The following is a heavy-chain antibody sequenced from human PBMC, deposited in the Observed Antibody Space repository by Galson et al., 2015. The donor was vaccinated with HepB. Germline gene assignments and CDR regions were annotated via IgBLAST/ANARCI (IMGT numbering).Heavy chain of an antibody. D-gene: IGHD5-24*01. CDR2: ISYDGSNK. J-gene: IGHJ4*02. CDR3: ARSRWLRSTNDY. CDR1: GFTFSSYA. V-gene: IGHV3-30-3*01. Sequence: SLRLSCAASGFTFSSYAMHWVRQAPGKGLEWVAVISYDGSNKYYADSVKGRFTISRDNSKNTLYLQMNSLGAEDTAVYYCARSRWLRSTNDYWGQGTLVTVSS.